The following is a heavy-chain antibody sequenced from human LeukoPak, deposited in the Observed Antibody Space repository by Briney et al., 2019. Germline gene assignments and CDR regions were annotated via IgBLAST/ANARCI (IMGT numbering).Heavy chain of an antibody. D-gene: IGHD1-26*01. J-gene: IGHJ4*02. CDR1: GGSLSGYY. Sequence: SECVSLTCAVYGGSLSGYYWSWIRQPPGKGLEWIGEINHSGSTNYNPSLKSRITISVDTSKNQFSLKLSSVTAADTAVYYCARGRIVGAFYYWGQGTLVTLSS. V-gene: IGHV4-34*01. CDR2: INHSGST. CDR3: ARGRIVGAFYY.